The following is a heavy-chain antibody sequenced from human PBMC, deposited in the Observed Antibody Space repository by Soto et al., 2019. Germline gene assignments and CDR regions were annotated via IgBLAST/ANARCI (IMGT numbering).Heavy chain of an antibody. D-gene: IGHD3-10*01. Sequence: SETLSLTCAVYGGSFSGYYWSWIRQPPGKGLEWIGEINHSGSTNYNPSLKSRVTISVDTSKNRFSLKLSSVTAADTAVYYCARDQGNMVRGVIIYYYYGMDVWGQGTTVT. V-gene: IGHV4-34*01. CDR3: ARDQGNMVRGVIIYYYYGMDV. CDR1: GGSFSGYY. J-gene: IGHJ6*02. CDR2: INHSGST.